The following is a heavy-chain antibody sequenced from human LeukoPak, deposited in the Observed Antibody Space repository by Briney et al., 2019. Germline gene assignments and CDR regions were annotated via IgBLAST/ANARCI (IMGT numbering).Heavy chain of an antibody. D-gene: IGHD3-22*01. V-gene: IGHV3-21*01. CDR2: ISSSSSYI. CDR1: GFTFSSYS. J-gene: IGHJ3*02. CDR3: ARRSSSGYDAFDI. Sequence: PGGSLRLSCAAYGFTFSSYSMNWVRQAPGKGLEWVSSISSSSSYIYYADSVKGRFTISRDNAKNSLYLQMNSLRAEDTAVYYCARRSSSGYDAFDIWGQGTMVTVSS.